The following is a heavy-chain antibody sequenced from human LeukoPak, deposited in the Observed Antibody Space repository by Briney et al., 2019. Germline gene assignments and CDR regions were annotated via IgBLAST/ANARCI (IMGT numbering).Heavy chain of an antibody. CDR2: IYPGDSDT. V-gene: IGHV5-51*01. CDR3: ARLRDYYDSSGYPGGLLDY. J-gene: IGHJ4*02. CDR1: GYSLTSYW. Sequence: GESLKISCKGSGYSLTSYWIGWVRQMPGKGLEWMGIIYPGDSDTRYSPSFQGHVTISADKSISTAYLQWSSLKASDTAMYYCARLRDYYDSSGYPGGLLDYWGQGTLVTVSS. D-gene: IGHD3-22*01.